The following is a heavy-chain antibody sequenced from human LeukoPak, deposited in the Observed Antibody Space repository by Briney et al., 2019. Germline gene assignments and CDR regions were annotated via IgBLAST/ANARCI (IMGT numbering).Heavy chain of an antibody. D-gene: IGHD3-22*01. CDR1: GFTFDDYA. CDR3: AKDTNYDSSGYYDY. J-gene: IGHJ4*02. Sequence: PGRSLRLSCAASGFTFDDYAMHWVRQAPGKGLEWVSGISWNSGSIGYADSVKGRFTISRDNAKNSLYRQMNSLRAEDTALYYCAKDTNYDSSGYYDYWGQGTLVTVSS. CDR2: ISWNSGSI. V-gene: IGHV3-9*01.